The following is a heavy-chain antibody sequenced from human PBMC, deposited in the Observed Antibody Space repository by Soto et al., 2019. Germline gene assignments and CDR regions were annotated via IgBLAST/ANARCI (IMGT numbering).Heavy chain of an antibody. D-gene: IGHD3-10*01. CDR3: AIPTYYGSGSYYNGYYFDY. Sequence: GGSLRLSCAASGFTFSSYGMHWVRQAPGKGLEWVAVISYDGSNKYYADSVKGRFTISRDNSKNTLYLQMNSLRAEDTAVYYCAIPTYYGSGSYYNGYYFDYWGQGTLVTVSS. V-gene: IGHV3-30*03. CDR2: ISYDGSNK. J-gene: IGHJ4*02. CDR1: GFTFSSYG.